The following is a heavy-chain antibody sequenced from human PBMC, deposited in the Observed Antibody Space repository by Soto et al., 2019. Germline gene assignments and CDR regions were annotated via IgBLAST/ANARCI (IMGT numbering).Heavy chain of an antibody. CDR1: GGSISSSSYY. Sequence: QLQLQESGPGLVKPSETLSLTCTVSGGSISSSSYYWGWIRQPPGKGLEWIGTIYYSGSTYYNPSLKSRVTISVDTSKNQFSLKLSSVTAADTAVYYCARGVGATRQNDYWGQGTLVTVSS. CDR3: ARGVGATRQNDY. J-gene: IGHJ4*02. D-gene: IGHD1-26*01. CDR2: IYYSGST. V-gene: IGHV4-39*07.